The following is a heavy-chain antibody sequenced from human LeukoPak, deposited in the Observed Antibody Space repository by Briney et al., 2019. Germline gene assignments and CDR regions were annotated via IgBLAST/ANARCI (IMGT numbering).Heavy chain of an antibody. J-gene: IGHJ4*02. CDR1: GFTVSSSY. Sequence: GGSLRLSCAASGFTVSSSYMSWVRQAPGKGLEWVSVIYSGGRTYYADSVKGRFAISRDNSKNTLYLQMNSLRADDTAVYYCARDGGIVGATNYWGQGTLVTVSS. CDR2: IYSGGRT. D-gene: IGHD1-26*01. V-gene: IGHV3-53*01. CDR3: ARDGGIVGATNY.